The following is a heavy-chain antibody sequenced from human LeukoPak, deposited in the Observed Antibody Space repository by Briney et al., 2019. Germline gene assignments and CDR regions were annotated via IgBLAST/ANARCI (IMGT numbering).Heavy chain of an antibody. CDR1: GFTFSSYD. CDR3: ARGGWGLFGVDLRYYYMDV. Sequence: GGSLRLSRAASGFTFSSYDMHWVRQATGKGLEWVSAIGTAGDTYYPGSVKGRFTISRENAKNSLYLQMNSLRAGDTAVYYCARGGWGLFGVDLRYYYMDVWGKGTTVTVSS. D-gene: IGHD3-16*01. CDR2: IGTAGDT. V-gene: IGHV3-13*01. J-gene: IGHJ6*03.